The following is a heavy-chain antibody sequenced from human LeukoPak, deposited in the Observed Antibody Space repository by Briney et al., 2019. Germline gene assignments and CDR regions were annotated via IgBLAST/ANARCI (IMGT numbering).Heavy chain of an antibody. CDR2: INHSGST. J-gene: IGHJ6*02. D-gene: IGHD4-17*01. CDR3: ARIDYGADYGMDV. CDR1: GGSFSGYY. V-gene: IGHV4-34*01. Sequence: SETLSLTCAVYGGSFSGYYWSWIRQPPGKGLEWIGEINHSGSTNYNPSLKSRVTISVDTSKNQFSLKLSSVTAADTAVYYCARIDYGADYGMDVWGQGTTVTVSS.